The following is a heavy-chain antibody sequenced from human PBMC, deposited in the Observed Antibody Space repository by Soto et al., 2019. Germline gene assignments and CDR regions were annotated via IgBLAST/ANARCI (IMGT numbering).Heavy chain of an antibody. J-gene: IGHJ5*02. Sequence: QVQLQESGPGLVKPSQTLSLTCTVSGGSISNEGSYWRWIRQHPGKGLEWIGYIHYSGSTYYNPSLKSRVTISVDTSKNQFSLKLSPVTAADTAVYYCAISAGYYYGSGSYGWFDPWGQGTLVTVSS. CDR2: IHYSGST. CDR3: AISAGYYYGSGSYGWFDP. CDR1: GGSISNEGSY. D-gene: IGHD3-10*01. V-gene: IGHV4-31*03.